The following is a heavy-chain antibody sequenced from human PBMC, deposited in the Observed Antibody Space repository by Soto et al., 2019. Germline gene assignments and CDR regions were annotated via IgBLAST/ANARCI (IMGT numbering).Heavy chain of an antibody. V-gene: IGHV3-23*01. CDR2: ISGSGGST. Sequence: GGSLRLSCAASGFTFSSYAMSWVRQAPGKGLEWVSAISGSGGSTYYADSVKGRFTISRDNAKNSLYLQMNSLRDEDTAVYYCARGGCSSTSCFLFDYWAQGTLVTVSS. J-gene: IGHJ4*02. D-gene: IGHD2-2*01. CDR1: GFTFSSYA. CDR3: ARGGCSSTSCFLFDY.